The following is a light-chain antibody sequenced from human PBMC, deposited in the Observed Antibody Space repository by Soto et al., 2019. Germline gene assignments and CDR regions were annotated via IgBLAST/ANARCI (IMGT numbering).Light chain of an antibody. CDR2: GVS. Sequence: DIPMTQSPSSLSASVGDRVTITCRASQGVANYLGWYQQKPGKVPKALIYGVSTLQSGVPSRFSGSGSDTDFTLTISSLQPEDAANYYCQHYRSAQMTFGQGTKVEIK. V-gene: IGKV1-27*01. CDR3: QHYRSAQMT. J-gene: IGKJ1*01. CDR1: QGVANY.